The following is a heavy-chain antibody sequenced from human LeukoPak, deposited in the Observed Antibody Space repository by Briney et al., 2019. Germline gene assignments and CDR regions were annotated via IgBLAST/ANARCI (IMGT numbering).Heavy chain of an antibody. J-gene: IGHJ6*03. Sequence: GASVKVSCKASGYTFTSYYMHWVRQAPGQGLEWMGIINPSGGSTSYAQKFQGRVTMTRDTSTSTVYMELSSLRSEDTAVYYCARDSLADYYYYYMDVWGKGTTVTVSS. V-gene: IGHV1-46*01. CDR2: INPSGGST. CDR3: ARDSLADYYYYYMDV. CDR1: GYTFTSYY.